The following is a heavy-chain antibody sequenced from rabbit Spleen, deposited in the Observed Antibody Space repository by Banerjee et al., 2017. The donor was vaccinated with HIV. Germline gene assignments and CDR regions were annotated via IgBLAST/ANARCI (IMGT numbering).Heavy chain of an antibody. CDR2: IYTAGHT. D-gene: IGHD1-1*01. J-gene: IGHJ6*01. V-gene: IGHV1S40*01. CDR1: AFSFSSGYY. CDR3: ARDLVAVIGWNFSL. Sequence: QSLEESGGGLVQPEGSLTLTCTTSAFSFSSGYYMCWVRQAPGKGLEWIGCIYTAGHTYYASWAKGRFTISKTSSTTVTLQMTSLTAADTATYFCARDLVAVIGWNFSLWGPGTLVTVS.